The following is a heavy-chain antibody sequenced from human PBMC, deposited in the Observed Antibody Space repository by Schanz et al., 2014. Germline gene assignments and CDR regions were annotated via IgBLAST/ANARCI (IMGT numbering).Heavy chain of an antibody. CDR3: ARDLISSGWYG. CDR2: ISSSSSYI. D-gene: IGHD6-19*01. Sequence: EVQLLESGGGLVQPGGSLRLSCAASGFTFSDAWMTWVRQAPGKGLEWVSSISSSSSYISYADSVKGRFTISRDNAKNSLYLQMNSLRAEDTAVYYCARDLISSGWYGWGQGTLVTVSS. J-gene: IGHJ4*02. V-gene: IGHV3-21*01. CDR1: GFTFSDAW.